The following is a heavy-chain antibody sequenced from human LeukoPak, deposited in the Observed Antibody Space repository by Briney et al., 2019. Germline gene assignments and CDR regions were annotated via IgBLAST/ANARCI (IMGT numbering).Heavy chain of an antibody. V-gene: IGHV3-48*03. D-gene: IGHD6-19*01. CDR1: GVILSSYE. CDR3: ARQAYSSAWSICAC. CDR2: VSSSVSTI. J-gene: IGHJ4*02. Sequence: GGSLTLSCSAAGVILSSYEISWVRQAPGKGVEWGWGVSSSVSTILYEDSVKGRLKTSRDNAKHSLYLQMNSLRVEDTAVYYCARQAYSSAWSICACWGQGTLVTVSS.